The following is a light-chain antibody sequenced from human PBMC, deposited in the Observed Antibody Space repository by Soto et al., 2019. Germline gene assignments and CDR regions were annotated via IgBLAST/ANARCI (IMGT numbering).Light chain of an antibody. CDR2: DVN. V-gene: IGLV2-14*01. CDR1: SSDVGGYNF. Sequence: QSALTQPASVSGSPGQSITISCTGTSSDVGGYNFVSWYQQHAGKAPKLIIYDVNNRPSGVSNRFSGSKSANTASLTISGLQAEDEAYYYCSSYTTSNTEVFGTGTKLTVL. J-gene: IGLJ1*01. CDR3: SSYTTSNTEV.